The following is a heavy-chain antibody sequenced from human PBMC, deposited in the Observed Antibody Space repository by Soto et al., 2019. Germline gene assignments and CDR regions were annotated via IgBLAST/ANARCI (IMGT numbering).Heavy chain of an antibody. CDR3: ASLEKQREGDAFHF. J-gene: IGHJ3*01. CDR2: IIPIFGTA. Sequence: ASVKVSCKASGGTFSSYAISWVRQAPGQGLEWMGGIIPIFGTANYAQKFQGRVTITADESTSTAYMELSSLRSEDTAVYYCASLEKQREGDAFHFSGQATILTVS. CDR1: GGTFSSYA. V-gene: IGHV1-69*13. D-gene: IGHD6-25*01.